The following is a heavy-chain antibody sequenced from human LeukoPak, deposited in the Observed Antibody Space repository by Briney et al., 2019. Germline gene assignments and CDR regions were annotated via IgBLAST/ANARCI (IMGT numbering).Heavy chain of an antibody. Sequence: VSVKVSCKTSGYTFTGYYIQWVRQAPGQGLEWMGYINPTSGGTNYAQEFQGRVTMTRDTSISTAYMELSRLTSDDTAVYYCARGEMITFGGVIVISTFDIWGQGTMVTVSS. J-gene: IGHJ3*02. D-gene: IGHD3-16*02. V-gene: IGHV1-2*02. CDR2: INPTSGGT. CDR3: ARGEMITFGGVIVISTFDI. CDR1: GYTFTGYY.